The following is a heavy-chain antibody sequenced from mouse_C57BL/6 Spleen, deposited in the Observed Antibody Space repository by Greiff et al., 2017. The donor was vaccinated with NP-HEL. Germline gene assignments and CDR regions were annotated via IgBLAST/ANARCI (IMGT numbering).Heavy chain of an antibody. CDR3: ARSDLYYYAMDY. CDR2: ILPGSGST. J-gene: IGHJ4*01. CDR1: GYTFTGYW. D-gene: IGHD6-1*01. V-gene: IGHV1-9*01. Sequence: VQRVESGAELMKPGASVKLSCKATGYTFTGYWIEWVKQRPGHGLEWIGEILPGSGSTNYNEKFKGKATLTADTSSSTAYMQLSSLTSEDSAVYYCARSDLYYYAMDYWGQGTSVTVSS.